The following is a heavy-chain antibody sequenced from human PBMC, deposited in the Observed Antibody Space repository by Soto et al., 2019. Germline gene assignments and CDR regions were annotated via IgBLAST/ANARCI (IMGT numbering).Heavy chain of an antibody. V-gene: IGHV4-31*03. D-gene: IGHD1-26*01. Sequence: SETLSLTCTVTGRSISSGGYYWSWIRQHPGKGLEWIGYIYYSGSTYYNPSLKSRVTISVDTSKNQFSLKLSSVTAADTAVYYCARDTSVSSLAYSGSYGYFDLWGRGTLVTVSS. CDR1: GRSISSGGYY. CDR3: ARDTSVSSLAYSGSYGYFDL. J-gene: IGHJ2*01. CDR2: IYYSGST.